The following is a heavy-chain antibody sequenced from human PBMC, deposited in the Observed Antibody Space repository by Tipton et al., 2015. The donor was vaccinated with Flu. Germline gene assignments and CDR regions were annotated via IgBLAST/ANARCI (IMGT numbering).Heavy chain of an antibody. J-gene: IGHJ5*02. Sequence: TLSLTCTVSTTSIGSFNWTWIRQPAGKEPERIGHFFTSGDTDFNPSLKSRFTMSVDWSKKQFSLKLTSGTVAETAVFYCASLFRSWSSGPGWFGPWGQGTLVTVSS. CDR1: TTSIGSFN. CDR2: FFTSGDT. CDR3: ASLFRSWSSGPGWFGP. D-gene: IGHD3-22*01. V-gene: IGHV4-4*07.